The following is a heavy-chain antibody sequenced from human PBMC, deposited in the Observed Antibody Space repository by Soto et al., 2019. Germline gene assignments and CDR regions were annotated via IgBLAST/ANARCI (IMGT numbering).Heavy chain of an antibody. Sequence: SETLSLTCTVSGGSISSGGYYWSWIRQHPGKGLEWIGYIYYSGSTYYNPSLKSRVTISVDTSKNQFSLKLSSVTGADTAVYYCARDRITMVRGVISYYYGMDVGGQGTMFTVSS. J-gene: IGHJ6*02. CDR3: ARDRITMVRGVISYYYGMDV. CDR1: GGSISSGGYY. V-gene: IGHV4-31*03. CDR2: IYYSGST. D-gene: IGHD3-10*01.